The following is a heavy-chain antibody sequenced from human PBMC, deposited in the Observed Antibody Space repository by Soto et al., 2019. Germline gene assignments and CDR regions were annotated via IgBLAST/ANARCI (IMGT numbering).Heavy chain of an antibody. V-gene: IGHV1-18*01. CDR1: GYTFTIYG. Sequence: QVQLVQSGGEVKKPGASVKVSCKASGYTFTIYGINWVRQAPGQGLEWMGWISPDNGNTNYAQKLQGRVTMTTETSTSTAYMALRSLRSNDTAVYYCARALGYSGYAGMDVWGQGNTVTVS. CDR2: ISPDNGNT. D-gene: IGHD5-12*01. J-gene: IGHJ6*02. CDR3: ARALGYSGYAGMDV.